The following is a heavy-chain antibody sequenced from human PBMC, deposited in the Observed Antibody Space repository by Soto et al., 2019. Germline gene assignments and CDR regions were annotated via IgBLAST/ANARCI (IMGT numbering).Heavy chain of an antibody. D-gene: IGHD2-15*01. CDR2: IWYDGSNK. CDR1: GFTFSSYG. Sequence: QVQLVESGGGVVQPGRSLRLSCAASGFTFSSYGMHWVRQAPGKGLEWVAVIWYDGSNKYYADSVKGRFTISRDNSKNPLYLQMNSLSAEDTAVYYCARDGLTRFDPWGQGTLVTVSS. V-gene: IGHV3-33*01. CDR3: ARDGLTRFDP. J-gene: IGHJ5*02.